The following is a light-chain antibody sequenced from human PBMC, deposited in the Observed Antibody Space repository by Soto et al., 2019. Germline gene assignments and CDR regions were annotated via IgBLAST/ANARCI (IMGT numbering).Light chain of an antibody. CDR2: AAA. Sequence: EIVLTQSPGTLSLSPGERATLSCRASHSVSSSYLAWYQQKPGQAPRLLIYAAASRPTRIPDRFSGSGSGTDFTLTISRLEPEDFAVYYCQQYGSSPPITFGQGTRLEIK. CDR3: QQYGSSPPIT. CDR1: HSVSSSY. J-gene: IGKJ5*01. V-gene: IGKV3-20*01.